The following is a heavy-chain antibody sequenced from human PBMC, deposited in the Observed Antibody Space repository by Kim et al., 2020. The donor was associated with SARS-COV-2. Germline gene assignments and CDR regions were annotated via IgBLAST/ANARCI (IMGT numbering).Heavy chain of an antibody. J-gene: IGHJ4*02. D-gene: IGHD6-13*01. CDR2: ISGSGGST. Sequence: GGSLRLSCAASGFTFSSYAMSWVRQAPGKGLEWVSAISGSGGSTYYADSVKGRFTISRDNSKNTLYLQMNSLRAEDTAVYYCAKDALYSSSWYEVGYFDYWGQGTLVTVSS. V-gene: IGHV3-23*01. CDR1: GFTFSSYA. CDR3: AKDALYSSSWYEVGYFDY.